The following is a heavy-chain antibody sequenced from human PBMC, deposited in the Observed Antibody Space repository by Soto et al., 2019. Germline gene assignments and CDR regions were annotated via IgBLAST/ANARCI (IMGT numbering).Heavy chain of an antibody. Sequence: GSLINRGGNTGLTGSSNDMSWVRNTPGKGLEWVSVIYSGGSTYYADSVKGRFTISRDNSKNTLYLQMNSLRAEDTAVYYCARDRGLHYYSGMDVWGQGTTVTVYS. CDR3: ARDRGLHYYSGMDV. V-gene: IGHV3-53*01. J-gene: IGHJ6*02. CDR1: GLTGSSND. CDR2: IYSGGST. D-gene: IGHD2-21*02.